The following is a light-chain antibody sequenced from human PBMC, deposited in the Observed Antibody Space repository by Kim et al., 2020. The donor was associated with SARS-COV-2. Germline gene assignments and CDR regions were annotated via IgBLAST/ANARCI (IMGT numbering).Light chain of an antibody. CDR3: QQLGSSPPWT. J-gene: IGKJ1*01. CDR1: QDISSY. Sequence: IQLTQSPSSLSASVGDRVIITCRATQDISSYLAWYQQKPGKAPKLLIYAASTLQSGVPSRFSGSGSGTDFTLTISSLQPEDFATYYCQQLGSSPPWTFGQGTKVDIK. V-gene: IGKV1-9*01. CDR2: AAS.